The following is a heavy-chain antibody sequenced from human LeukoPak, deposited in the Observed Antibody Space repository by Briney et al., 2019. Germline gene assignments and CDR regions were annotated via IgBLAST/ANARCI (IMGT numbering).Heavy chain of an antibody. CDR2: IIPIFGTA. J-gene: IGHJ5*02. CDR1: GGTFSSYA. V-gene: IGHV1-69*05. CDR3: ARDGSSSWYWFDP. Sequence: GASVKVSCKASGGTFSSYAISWVRQAPGQGLEWMGGIIPIFGTANYAQKFQGRVTITRDTSASTTYMELSSLRSEDTAVYYCARDGSSSWYWFDPWGQGTLVTVSS. D-gene: IGHD6-13*01.